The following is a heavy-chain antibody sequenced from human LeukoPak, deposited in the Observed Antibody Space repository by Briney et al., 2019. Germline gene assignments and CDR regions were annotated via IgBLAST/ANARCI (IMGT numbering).Heavy chain of an antibody. CDR3: VRGGGRFEH. D-gene: IGHD1-26*01. CDR1: GFTFSGYW. Sequence: PGGSLRLSCAASGFTFSGYWMSWVRQSPGKGLEWVANIKEDGSEKNYVDSVKGRFTFSRDNAKSSLYLQMSSLRDEDTAVYYCVRGGGRFEHRGQGTLVTVSS. CDR2: IKEDGSEK. V-gene: IGHV3-7*01. J-gene: IGHJ5*02.